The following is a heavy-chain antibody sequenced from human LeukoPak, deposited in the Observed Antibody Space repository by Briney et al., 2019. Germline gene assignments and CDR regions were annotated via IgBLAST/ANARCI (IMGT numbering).Heavy chain of an antibody. Sequence: PGGSLRLSCAASRFTYSSMNWVRQAPGKGLEWVSSISSSGSYIYYADSVKGRFTISTDISKNTLYLHMNSLRAEDTAVYYCARDPGSGWYNAYYYYMDVWGKGTTVTISS. V-gene: IGHV3-21*01. D-gene: IGHD6-19*01. CDR2: ISSSGSYI. J-gene: IGHJ6*03. CDR1: RFTYSS. CDR3: ARDPGSGWYNAYYYYMDV.